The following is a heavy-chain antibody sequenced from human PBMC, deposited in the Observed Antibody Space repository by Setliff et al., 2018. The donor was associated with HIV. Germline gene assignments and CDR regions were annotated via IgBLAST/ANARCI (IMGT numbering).Heavy chain of an antibody. Sequence: LRLSCSASGFTFSRFGMHWIRQAPGKGLEWVAFTRFTGTFEYYSDTVKGRFTISRDNTRNTIYLQMSSLRPEDTAVYYCAKAHPGSSGLIDYWGQGTLVTVSS. CDR3: AKAHPGSSGLIDY. D-gene: IGHD3-22*01. J-gene: IGHJ4*02. CDR2: TRFTGTFE. V-gene: IGHV3-30*02. CDR1: GFTFSRFG.